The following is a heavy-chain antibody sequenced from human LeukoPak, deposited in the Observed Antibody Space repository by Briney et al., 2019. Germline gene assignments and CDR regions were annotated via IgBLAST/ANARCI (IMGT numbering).Heavy chain of an antibody. CDR3: ARDRGYSYGTVRRDKYNWFAP. J-gene: IGHJ5*02. Sequence: SETLSLTCAVYGGSFSGYYWSWIRQPPGKGLEWIGEINHSGSTNYNPSLKSRVTISVDTSKNQFSLKLSSVTAADTAVYYCARDRGYSYGTVRRDKYNWFAPWGQGTLVPVPP. CDR2: INHSGST. CDR1: GGSFSGYY. V-gene: IGHV4-34*01. D-gene: IGHD5-18*01.